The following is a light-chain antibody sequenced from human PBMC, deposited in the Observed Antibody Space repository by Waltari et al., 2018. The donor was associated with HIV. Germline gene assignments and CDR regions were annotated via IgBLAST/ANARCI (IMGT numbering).Light chain of an antibody. V-gene: IGKV3D-15*01. CDR3: QHYNNWPIT. CDR1: QSVSNN. J-gene: IGKJ4*01. Sequence: EIVMTQSPVTLSVSPGERATLSCWASQSVSNNLAWYQQKPGQAPRLLIYGASTRATGTPARFSASGSGTEFTLTISSLQSEDFAVYHCQHYNNWPITFGGGTKVEIK. CDR2: GAS.